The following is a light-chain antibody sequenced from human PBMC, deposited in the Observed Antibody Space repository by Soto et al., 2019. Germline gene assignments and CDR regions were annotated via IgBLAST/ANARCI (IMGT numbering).Light chain of an antibody. CDR3: SSYSSTTTEYV. Sequence: QSVLTQPASVSGSPGQSITISCTGTSSDIGGYNYVYWYQQHPGDAPKLMIYEVNNRPSGVSSRFSGSRSGNTASLTVSGLQAEDEAHYYCSSYSSTTTEYVFGNGTKVTVL. CDR2: EVN. CDR1: SSDIGGYNY. J-gene: IGLJ1*01. V-gene: IGLV2-14*01.